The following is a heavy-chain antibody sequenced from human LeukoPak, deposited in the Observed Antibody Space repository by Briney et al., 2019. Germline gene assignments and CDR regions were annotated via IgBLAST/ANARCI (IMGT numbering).Heavy chain of an antibody. V-gene: IGHV3-30*03. CDR3: ASDYGDYGGTYGFDY. Sequence: GRSLRLSCAASGFTFRSYGMHWVRQAPGKGLEWVAAISYDGTNKYYADSVKGRFTISRDNPKNTLDLQMNSLRAEDTAVYYCASDYGDYGGTYGFDYWGQGTLVTVSS. D-gene: IGHD4-17*01. J-gene: IGHJ4*02. CDR1: GFTFRSYG. CDR2: ISYDGTNK.